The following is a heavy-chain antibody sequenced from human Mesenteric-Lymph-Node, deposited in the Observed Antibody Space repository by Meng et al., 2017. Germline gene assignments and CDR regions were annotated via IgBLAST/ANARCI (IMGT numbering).Heavy chain of an antibody. J-gene: IGHJ4*02. CDR3: ASSDYYRSDY. CDR1: GGSISRSDW. V-gene: IGHV4-4*02. D-gene: IGHD3-22*01. CDR2: TSHSGST. Sequence: QGPLQASGPGLVKPAETLSLPCAVSGGSISRSDWWSWVRQPPGKGLEWIGETSHSGSTNYSPSLKSRVTISLDKSKNQLSLKLNSVTAADTAVYYCASSDYYRSDYWGQGTLVPSPQ.